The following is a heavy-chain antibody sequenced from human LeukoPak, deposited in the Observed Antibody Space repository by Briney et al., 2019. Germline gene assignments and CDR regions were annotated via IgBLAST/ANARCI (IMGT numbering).Heavy chain of an antibody. CDR1: GFTFSSCW. CDR2: IRQDGSKK. CDR3: TRVGYIDEGIDY. Sequence: GGSLRLSCAASGFTFSSCWMTWVRQAPGKGLEWVANIRQDGSKKSYVDSVMGRFTISRDNAKNSLYLQMNSLRAEDTAIYYCTRVGYIDEGIDYWGQGTLVTVSS. V-gene: IGHV3-7*04. D-gene: IGHD5-24*01. J-gene: IGHJ4*02.